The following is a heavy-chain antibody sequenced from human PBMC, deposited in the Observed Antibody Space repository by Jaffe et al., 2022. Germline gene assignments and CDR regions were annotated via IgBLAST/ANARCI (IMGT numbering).Heavy chain of an antibody. J-gene: IGHJ4*02. Sequence: QVQLQESGPGLVKPSETLSLTCAVSGYSISSGYYWGWIRQPPEKGLEWIGSIYHSGTTYYNPSLKSRVTISVDTSKNQFSLKLSSVTAADTAVYYCARRPQTSSSWDYWGQGTLVTVSS. CDR2: IYHSGTT. CDR1: GYSISSGYY. V-gene: IGHV4-38-2*01. CDR3: ARRPQTSSSWDY. D-gene: IGHD6-13*01.